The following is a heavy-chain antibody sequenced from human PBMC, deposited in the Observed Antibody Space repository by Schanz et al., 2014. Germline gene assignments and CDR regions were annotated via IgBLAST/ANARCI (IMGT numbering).Heavy chain of an antibody. D-gene: IGHD5-12*01. CDR1: GFTFRDYY. CDR3: ARVDSGYDSHLYYYYCDMGV. V-gene: IGHV3-11*04. Sequence: QVQLVESGGGFVKPGGSLRLSCVASGFTFRDYYMSWIRQAPGQGLEWVSYISGNGYTTYTADSMKGRFTISRDNAKNSQYQELNRLRAEDTDVYDCARVDSGYDSHLYYYYCDMGVWGSGSTVTV. J-gene: IGHJ6*03. CDR2: ISGNGYTT.